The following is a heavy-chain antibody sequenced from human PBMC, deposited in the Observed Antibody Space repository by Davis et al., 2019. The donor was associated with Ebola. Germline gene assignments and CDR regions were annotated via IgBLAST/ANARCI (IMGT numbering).Heavy chain of an antibody. Sequence: GGSLRLSCEASGFNFQDYGMRWVRQLPGQGLEWVSGISRNSRYIGYADSVKGRFTISRDNAKNSLYLEMNSLTTEDMALYYCARDIGSTWYYFDYWGQGTLVTVSS. J-gene: IGHJ4*02. CDR2: ISRNSRYI. CDR1: GFNFQDYG. V-gene: IGHV3-9*03. D-gene: IGHD6-13*01. CDR3: ARDIGSTWYYFDY.